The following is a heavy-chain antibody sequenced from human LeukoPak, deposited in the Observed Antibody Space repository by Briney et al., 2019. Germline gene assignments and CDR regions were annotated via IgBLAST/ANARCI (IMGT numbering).Heavy chain of an antibody. D-gene: IGHD3-22*01. Sequence: PGRSLRLSCAASGFTFSSYGMHWVRQAPGKRLEWVAVISYDGSNKYYADSVKGRFTISRDNSKNTLYLQMNSLRAEDTAVYYCAKDQGDSSGYYLQNYFDYWGQGTLVTVSS. CDR2: ISYDGSNK. J-gene: IGHJ4*02. CDR3: AKDQGDSSGYYLQNYFDY. CDR1: GFTFSSYG. V-gene: IGHV3-30*18.